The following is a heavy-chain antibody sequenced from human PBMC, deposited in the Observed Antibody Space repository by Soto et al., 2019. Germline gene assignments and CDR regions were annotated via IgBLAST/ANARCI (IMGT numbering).Heavy chain of an antibody. V-gene: IGHV3-23*01. J-gene: IGHJ4*02. D-gene: IGHD3-10*01. CDR1: GFTFSSYA. CDR2: ISGSGGST. CDR3: ATPLKQKITMVRGVIDFDY. Sequence: GSLRLSCAASGFTFSSYAMSWVRQAPGKGLEWVSAISGSGGSTYYADSVKGRFTISRDNSKNTLYLQMNSLRAEDTAVYYCATPLKQKITMVRGVIDFDYWGQGTLVTVSS.